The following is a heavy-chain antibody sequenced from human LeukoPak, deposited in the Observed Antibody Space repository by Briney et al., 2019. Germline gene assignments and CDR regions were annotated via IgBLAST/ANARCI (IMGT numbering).Heavy chain of an antibody. CDR1: GGSISSDY. J-gene: IGHJ4*02. Sequence: SETLSLTCTVSGGSISSDYWSWIRQPPGKGLEWNGYIYYSGTTNYNPSLKSRVTISVDTSKNQFSLKLTSVTAADTAVYFCARGGKWLQIDYWGQGTLVTVSS. CDR3: ARGGKWLQIDY. D-gene: IGHD5-24*01. CDR2: IYYSGTT. V-gene: IGHV4-59*01.